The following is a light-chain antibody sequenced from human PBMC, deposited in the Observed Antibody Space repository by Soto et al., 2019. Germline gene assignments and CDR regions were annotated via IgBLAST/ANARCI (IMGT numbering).Light chain of an antibody. CDR2: KAS. V-gene: IGKV1-5*03. CDR3: QQHNSFSIT. Sequence: DIQMTQSPSTLSASVVYRVTITCRASQSISRLLAWYQQKPGKSPKLLIYKASSLESGVPSRFSGSGSGTEFTLTINSLQADDFATYYCQQHNSFSITFGQGTRLEIK. J-gene: IGKJ5*01. CDR1: QSISRL.